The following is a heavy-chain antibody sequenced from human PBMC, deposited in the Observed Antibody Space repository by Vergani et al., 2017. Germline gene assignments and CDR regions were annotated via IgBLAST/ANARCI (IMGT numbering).Heavy chain of an antibody. CDR1: GFTFSSYG. D-gene: IGHD3-22*01. V-gene: IGHV3-30*02. J-gene: IGHJ6*02. Sequence: QVQLVESGGGVVQPGGSLRLSCAASGFTFSSYGMHWVRQAPGKGLEWVAFIRYDGSNKYYADSVKGRFTISRDNSKNTLYLQMNSLRAEDTAVYYCAKSSGYFYYYYGMDVWGQGTTVTVS. CDR3: AKSSGYFYYYYGMDV. CDR2: IRYDGSNK.